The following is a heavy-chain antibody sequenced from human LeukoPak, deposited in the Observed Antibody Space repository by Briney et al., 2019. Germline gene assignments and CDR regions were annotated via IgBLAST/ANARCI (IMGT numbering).Heavy chain of an antibody. CDR3: ARDQALIAVAGDDAFDI. J-gene: IGHJ3*02. D-gene: IGHD6-19*01. Sequence: SVKVSCKASGGTFSSYAISWVRQAPGQGLEWMGRIIPILGIANYAQKFQGRVTITADKSTSTAYMELSSLRSDDTAVYYCARDQALIAVAGDDAFDIWGQGTMVTVS. CDR1: GGTFSSYA. V-gene: IGHV1-69*04. CDR2: IIPILGIA.